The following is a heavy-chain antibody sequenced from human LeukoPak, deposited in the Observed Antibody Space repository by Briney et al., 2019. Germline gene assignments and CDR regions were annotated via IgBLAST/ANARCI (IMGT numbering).Heavy chain of an antibody. V-gene: IGHV3-48*03. J-gene: IGHJ4*02. D-gene: IGHD2-21*02. CDR2: ISSSGSTT. Sequence: GGSLRLSCAASGFTFSSYEMNWVRQAPGKGLEWVSYISSSGSTTYYADSVKGRFTISRDNAKNSLYLQMNSLRAEDTAVYYCAGTQRYCGGDCYSDYWGQGTLVTVSS. CDR1: GFTFSSYE. CDR3: AGTQRYCGGDCYSDY.